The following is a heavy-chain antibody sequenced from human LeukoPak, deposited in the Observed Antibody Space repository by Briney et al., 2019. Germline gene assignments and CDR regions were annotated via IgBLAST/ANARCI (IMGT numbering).Heavy chain of an antibody. J-gene: IGHJ4*02. CDR1: GFTFSSYS. CDR3: ARDGRRFGELLPPFDY. D-gene: IGHD3-10*01. V-gene: IGHV3-21*01. CDR2: ISSSSSYI. Sequence: PGGSLRLSCEASGFTFSSYSMNWVRQAPGKGLEWVSSISSSSSYIYYADSVKGRFTISRDNAKNSLYLQMNSLRAEDTAVYYCARDGRRFGELLPPFDYWGQGTLVTVSS.